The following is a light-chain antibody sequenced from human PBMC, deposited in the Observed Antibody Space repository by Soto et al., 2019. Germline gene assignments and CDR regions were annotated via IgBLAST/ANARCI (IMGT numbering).Light chain of an antibody. Sequence: DIQMTQSPSSVSASVVDIVTITCRASQGIDSWLAWYQQKPGKAPRLLIYAASTLQTGVPSRFSGSGAGTDFTLTITSLQPEDFATYYCQQANNFLSINFGQGTRLEIK. CDR3: QQANNFLSIN. CDR2: AAS. CDR1: QGIDSW. J-gene: IGKJ5*01. V-gene: IGKV1D-12*01.